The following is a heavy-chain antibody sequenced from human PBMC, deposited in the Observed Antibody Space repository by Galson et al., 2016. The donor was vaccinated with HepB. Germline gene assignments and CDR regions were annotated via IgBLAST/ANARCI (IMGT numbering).Heavy chain of an antibody. CDR3: ASEFPTYDILALGY. D-gene: IGHD3-9*01. Sequence: SLSLSCAASGFVVSSTYMSWVRQAPGKGLEWVSAIYSGDGTVYADSVKGRFTISRDNSENTLYLQMLSLRAEDTAVYYCASEFPTYDILALGYWGQGTLVTVSS. CDR2: IYSGDGT. CDR1: GFVVSSTY. J-gene: IGHJ4*02. V-gene: IGHV3-53*01.